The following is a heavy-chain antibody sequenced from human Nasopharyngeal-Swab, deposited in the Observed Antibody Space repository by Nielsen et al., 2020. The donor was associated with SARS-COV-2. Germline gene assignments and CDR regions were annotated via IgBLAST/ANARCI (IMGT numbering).Heavy chain of an antibody. CDR2: INPSSGSA. J-gene: IGHJ4*02. V-gene: IGHV1-46*01. D-gene: IGHD3-10*01. CDR3: ARDRYGSGSFLGY. Sequence: WVRQAPGQGLEWMGIINPSSGSATYAQRFQGKVTMTRDTSTSTVFMELSSLKSEDTAVYYCARDRYGSGSFLGYWGQGTLVTVSS.